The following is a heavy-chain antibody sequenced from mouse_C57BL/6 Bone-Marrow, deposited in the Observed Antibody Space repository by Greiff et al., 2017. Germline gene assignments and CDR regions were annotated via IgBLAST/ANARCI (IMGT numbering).Heavy chain of an antibody. V-gene: IGHV1-80*01. D-gene: IGHD1-1*01. J-gene: IGHJ3*01. Sequence: QVQLQQSGAELVKPGASVKISCKASGYAFSSYWMNWVKQRPGTGLEWIGQIYPGDGDTHYNGKFKGKATLTADRSSSTAYMQLSRLTAEDSAVYFCARSDIYDDGSRGLPGLAYWGQGTLVTVAA. CDR2: IYPGDGDT. CDR3: ARSDIYDDGSRGLPGLAY. CDR1: GYAFSSYW.